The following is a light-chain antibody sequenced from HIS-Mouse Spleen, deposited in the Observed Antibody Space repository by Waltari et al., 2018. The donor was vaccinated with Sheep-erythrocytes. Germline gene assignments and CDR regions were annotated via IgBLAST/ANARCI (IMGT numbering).Light chain of an antibody. CDR1: QSLLHSNGYNY. V-gene: IGKV2-28*01. J-gene: IGKJ3*01. CDR3: MQALQTPIFT. Sequence: DIVMTQSPLSLPVTPGEPASISCRSSQSLLHSNGYNYLDWYLQKPGQSPQLLIYLGSNRASGVHDRFSGSGSGTDFTLKSSRVEAEDVGVYYCMQALQTPIFTFGPGTKVDIK. CDR2: LGS.